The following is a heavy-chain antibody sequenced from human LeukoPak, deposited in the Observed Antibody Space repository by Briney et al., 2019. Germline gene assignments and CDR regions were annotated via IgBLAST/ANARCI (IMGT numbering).Heavy chain of an antibody. Sequence: SVKVSCKASGGTFNTYAFNWVRQAPGQGLERMGRIIPVFGTPHYAQKYQGRLTITTDEFESTVYMELSSLRSQDTAIYYCARIEGDYGVFVFWGQGTLVTVSS. CDR3: ARIEGDYGVFVF. J-gene: IGHJ4*02. V-gene: IGHV1-69*05. CDR1: GGTFNTYA. D-gene: IGHD4-17*01. CDR2: IIPVFGTP.